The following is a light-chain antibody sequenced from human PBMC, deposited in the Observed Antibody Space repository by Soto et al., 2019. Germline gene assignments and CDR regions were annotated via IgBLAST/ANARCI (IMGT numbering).Light chain of an antibody. Sequence: EIVMTQSPVTLSASPGERVTLSCRASQCVNINLAWYQQRPGQAPRVLIYGASNRASGIPDRFSGSGSGTDFTLTISSLEPDDFALYYCQQYKDWPPLTFGGGTRVEIK. CDR2: GAS. J-gene: IGKJ4*01. V-gene: IGKV3D-15*01. CDR1: QCVNIN. CDR3: QQYKDWPPLT.